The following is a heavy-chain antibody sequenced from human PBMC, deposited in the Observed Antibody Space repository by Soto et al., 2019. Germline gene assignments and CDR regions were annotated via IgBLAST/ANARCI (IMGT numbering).Heavy chain of an antibody. CDR1: GFTVSNNY. V-gene: IGHV3-66*01. CDR3: ARGEGTGSNALGD. Sequence: EVLLDESGGGFVQPGGSLRLSCAASGFTVSNNYMTWVRQAPGKGLEWVSVIQGGGSISYADSVMDRFTISRDSSKNTVFLDMISLRHEDTAVYLCARGEGTGSNALGDWGQGTLVTVSS. D-gene: IGHD3-16*01. J-gene: IGHJ4*02. CDR2: IQGGGSI.